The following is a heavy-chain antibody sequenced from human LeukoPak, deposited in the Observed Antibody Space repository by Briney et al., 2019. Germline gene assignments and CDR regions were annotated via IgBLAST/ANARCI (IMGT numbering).Heavy chain of an antibody. J-gene: IGHJ4*02. CDR1: GGSISSSSYY. CDR2: IYYSGST. D-gene: IGHD3-22*01. V-gene: IGHV4-39*07. Sequence: SETLSLTCTVSGGSISSSSYYWGWIRQPPGKGLEWIGSIYYSGSTYYNPSLKSRVTISVDTSKNQFSLKLSSVTAADTAVYYCAREFGYDCSVVYFDYWGQGTLVTVSS. CDR3: AREFGYDCSVVYFDY.